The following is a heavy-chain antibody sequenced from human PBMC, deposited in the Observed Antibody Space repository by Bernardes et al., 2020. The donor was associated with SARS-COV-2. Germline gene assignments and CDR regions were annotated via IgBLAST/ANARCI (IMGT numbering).Heavy chain of an antibody. J-gene: IGHJ5*02. V-gene: IGHV1-18*01. D-gene: IGHD6-19*01. CDR2: ISPSNGAT. CDR3: ARDRLAGGFSIAFNYFDP. CDR1: GYPFKTSG. Sequence: ASVKVSCKASGYPFKTSGISWVRQAPGQGLEWLGWISPSNGATDYAQNLQGRVTMSTDASTNTVYMELRSLRSDDTAVYYCARDRLAGGFSIAFNYFDPWGQGTLVTVSS.